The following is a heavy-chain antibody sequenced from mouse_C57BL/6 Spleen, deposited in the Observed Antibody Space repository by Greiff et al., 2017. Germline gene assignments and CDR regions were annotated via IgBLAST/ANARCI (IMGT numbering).Heavy chain of an antibody. D-gene: IGHD2-3*01. CDR2: INPSNGGT. Sequence: QVQLQQPGTELVKPGASVKLSCKASGYTFTSYWMHWVKQRPGQGLEWIGNINPSNGGTNYNEKFKSKATLTVDKSSSTAYMPLSSLTSEDSAVYYCARCIYDGYYACAMDYWGQGTSVTVSS. CDR3: ARCIYDGYYACAMDY. J-gene: IGHJ4*01. CDR1: GYTFTSYW. V-gene: IGHV1-53*01.